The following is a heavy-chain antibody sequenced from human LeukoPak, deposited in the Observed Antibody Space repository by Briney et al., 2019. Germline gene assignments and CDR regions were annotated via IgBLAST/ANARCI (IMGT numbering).Heavy chain of an antibody. CDR3: AKNRGAGSHYYYHMNV. Sequence: GGSLRLSCAVSGFTFSNYAMAWVRQAPGKGLEWVSAISGSGDSTYYADSVKGRFTTSRDNSKNTLFLQMNSLRVEDTAVYYCAKNRGAGSHYYYHMNVWGKGTTVTVSS. V-gene: IGHV3-23*01. D-gene: IGHD1-26*01. CDR1: GFTFSNYA. J-gene: IGHJ6*03. CDR2: ISGSGDST.